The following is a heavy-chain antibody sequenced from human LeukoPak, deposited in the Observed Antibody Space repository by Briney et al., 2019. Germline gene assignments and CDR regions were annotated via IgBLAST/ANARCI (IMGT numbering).Heavy chain of an antibody. J-gene: IGHJ4*02. CDR3: ARENGYSSSWYYFDY. Sequence: GGSLRLSCAASGFTFSTYVMTWVRQAPGKGLEWVSAILGSGGGTYYADSVKGRFTISRDNSKNTLYLQMNSLRAEDTAVYYCARENGYSSSWYYFDYWGQGTLVTVSS. CDR1: GFTFSTYV. V-gene: IGHV3-23*01. CDR2: ILGSGGGT. D-gene: IGHD6-13*01.